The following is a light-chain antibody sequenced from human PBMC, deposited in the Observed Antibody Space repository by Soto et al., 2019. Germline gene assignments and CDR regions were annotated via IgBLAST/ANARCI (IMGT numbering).Light chain of an antibody. J-gene: IGKJ2*01. Sequence: EIVLTQSPGTLSLSPGERATLSCRASQSVSSSYLAWNQQKPGQAPRLLIYGASSRATGIPDRFSGSGSGTDFTRTISRLEPEDFAVYYCQQYGSSPYTFGQGTKLEIK. CDR1: QSVSSSY. CDR3: QQYGSSPYT. V-gene: IGKV3-20*01. CDR2: GAS.